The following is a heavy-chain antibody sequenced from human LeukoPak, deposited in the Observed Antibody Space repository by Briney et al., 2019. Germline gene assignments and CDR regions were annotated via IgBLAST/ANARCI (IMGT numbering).Heavy chain of an antibody. J-gene: IGHJ4*02. CDR1: GFTFDDYA. V-gene: IGHV3-43*02. D-gene: IGHD3-3*01. CDR3: AKDESGYSVY. Sequence: PGGSLRLSCAASGFTFDDYAMHWVRQAPGKGLERVSLISGDGGSTYYADSVKGRFTISRDNSKNSPYLQMNSLRTEDTALYYCAKDESGYSVYWGQGTLVTVSS. CDR2: ISGDGGST.